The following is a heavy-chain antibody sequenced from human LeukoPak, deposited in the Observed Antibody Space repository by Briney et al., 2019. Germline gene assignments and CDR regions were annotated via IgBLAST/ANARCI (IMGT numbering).Heavy chain of an antibody. Sequence: ASVKVSCKVSGYTLTELSMHWVRQAPGKGLEWMGGFDPEDGETIYAQKFQGRVTMTEDTSTDTAYMELSSLRSEDTAVYYCATDFSGSSRDFDYWGQGPLFTVSS. V-gene: IGHV1-24*01. D-gene: IGHD3-10*01. CDR3: ATDFSGSSRDFDY. CDR1: GYTLTELS. J-gene: IGHJ4*02. CDR2: FDPEDGET.